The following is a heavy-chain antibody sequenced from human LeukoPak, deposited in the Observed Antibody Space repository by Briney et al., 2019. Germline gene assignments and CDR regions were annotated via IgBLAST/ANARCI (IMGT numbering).Heavy chain of an antibody. Sequence: PSETLSLTCTVSGGSISSYYWSWIRQPPGKGLEWIGYIYYSGSTNYNPSLKSRVTISVDTSKNQFSLKLSSVTAADTAVYYCAGAPGYYDSGYYMDVWGKGTTVTVSS. V-gene: IGHV4-59*01. CDR3: AGAPGYYDSGYYMDV. D-gene: IGHD3-22*01. J-gene: IGHJ6*03. CDR2: IYYSGST. CDR1: GGSISSYY.